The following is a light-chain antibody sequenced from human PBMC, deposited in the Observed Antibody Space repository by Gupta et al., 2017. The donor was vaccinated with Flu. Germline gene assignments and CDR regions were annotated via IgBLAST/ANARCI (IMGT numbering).Light chain of an antibody. CDR1: SGHSSYA. Sequence: QLVLTQSPSASASLVASVKLTCTLSSGHSSYAIAWHQQQPEKGPRYLMKLNSDGSHSKGDGIPDRFSGSSSGAERYLTISSLQSEDEADYYCQTWGTGIRWVFGGGTKLTVL. CDR2: LNSDGSH. J-gene: IGLJ3*02. CDR3: QTWGTGIRWV. V-gene: IGLV4-69*01.